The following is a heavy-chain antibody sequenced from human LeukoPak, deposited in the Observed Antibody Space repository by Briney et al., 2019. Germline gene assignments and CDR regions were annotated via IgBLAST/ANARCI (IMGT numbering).Heavy chain of an antibody. CDR2: ISGYNGNT. D-gene: IGHD3-10*01. V-gene: IGHV1-18*01. CDR3: ARAPMAKWFGVL. J-gene: IGHJ4*02. CDR1: GYTFTSYG. Sequence: ASVKVSCKASGYTFTSYGISWVRQAPGQGLEWMGWISGYNGNTNYAQKLQGRVTMTTDTSTSTAYMELRSLRSDDTAVYYCARAPMAKWFGVLWGQGTLVTVSS.